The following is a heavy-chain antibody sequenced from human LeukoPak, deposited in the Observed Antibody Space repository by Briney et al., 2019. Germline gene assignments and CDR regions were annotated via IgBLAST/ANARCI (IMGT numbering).Heavy chain of an antibody. CDR2: INPNSGGT. CDR1: GYTFTDYY. J-gene: IGHJ4*02. D-gene: IGHD3-22*01. V-gene: IGHV1-2*02. Sequence: ASVKVSFKASGYTFTDYYIHWVRQAPGQGLEWMGWINPNSGGTNYAQKFQGRVTMTRDTSICTAYMELSRLRSDDTAVYYCARPPNYDSSGYYYNYWGQGTLVTVSS. CDR3: ARPPNYDSSGYYYNY.